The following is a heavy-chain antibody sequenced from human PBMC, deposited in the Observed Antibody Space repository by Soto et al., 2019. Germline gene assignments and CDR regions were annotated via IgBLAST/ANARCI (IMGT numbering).Heavy chain of an antibody. CDR3: ARGGRCSSTSCHRRYYYGMDV. D-gene: IGHD2-2*02. CDR2: INPNSGGT. CDR1: GYTFTGYY. V-gene: IGHV1-2*02. J-gene: IGHJ6*02. Sequence: SVKVSCKASGYTFTGYYMHWVRQAPVQGLEWMGWINPNSGGTNYAQKFQGRVTMTRDTSISTAYMELSRLRSDDTAVYYCARGGRCSSTSCHRRYYYGMDVWGQGTTVTVSS.